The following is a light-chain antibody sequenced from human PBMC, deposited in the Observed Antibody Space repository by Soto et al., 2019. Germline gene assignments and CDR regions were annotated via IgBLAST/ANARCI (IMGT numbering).Light chain of an antibody. CDR2: DAS. Sequence: EIVLTQSPATLSLSPGERATLSCRASQRVSSYLAWYQQKPGQAPRLLIYDASNRATGIPARFSGSGSGTDFTLTISSLEPADFAVYYCQQRSNWPYTFGQGTKLEIK. CDR3: QQRSNWPYT. CDR1: QRVSSY. V-gene: IGKV3-11*01. J-gene: IGKJ2*01.